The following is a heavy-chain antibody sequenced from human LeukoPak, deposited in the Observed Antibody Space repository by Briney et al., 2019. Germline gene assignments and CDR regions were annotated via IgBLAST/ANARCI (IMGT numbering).Heavy chain of an antibody. D-gene: IGHD3-22*01. CDR3: ARASTVMYYYDSSGFIARDY. Sequence: GASVKVSCKASGYTFTGYYMLWVRQAPGQGLEWMGRINPNSGGTNYAQKFQGRVTMTRDTSISTAYMELSRLRSDDTAVYYCARASTVMYYYDSSGFIARDYWGQGTLVTVSS. CDR2: INPNSGGT. CDR1: GYTFTGYY. J-gene: IGHJ4*02. V-gene: IGHV1-2*06.